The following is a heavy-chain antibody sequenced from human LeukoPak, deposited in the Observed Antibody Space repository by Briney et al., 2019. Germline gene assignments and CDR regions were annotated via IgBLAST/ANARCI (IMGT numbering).Heavy chain of an antibody. D-gene: IGHD6-13*01. V-gene: IGHV1-2*04. CDR2: INPNSGGT. CDR1: GYTFTGYY. J-gene: IGHJ5*02. CDR3: ARGRHHSSWYSWFDP. Sequence: ASVKVSCKASGYTFTGYYMHWVGQAPGQGLEWMGWINPNSGGTNYAQKFQGWVTMTRDTSISTAYMELSRLRSDDTAVYYCARGRHHSSWYSWFDPWGQGTLVTVSS.